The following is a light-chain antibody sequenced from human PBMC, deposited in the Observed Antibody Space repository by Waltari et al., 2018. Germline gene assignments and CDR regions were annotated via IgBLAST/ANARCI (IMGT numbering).Light chain of an antibody. Sequence: DTQMTQSPSSLSASVGDRVTVTCRASQSVSSYVNWYQQKPGKAPKLLISAASSLHSGVPSRFSGSGSGTEFTLTISSLQPEDFATYYCQQSYTSPQTFGQGTKVDIK. V-gene: IGKV1-39*01. CDR1: QSVSSY. CDR3: QQSYTSPQT. CDR2: AAS. J-gene: IGKJ1*01.